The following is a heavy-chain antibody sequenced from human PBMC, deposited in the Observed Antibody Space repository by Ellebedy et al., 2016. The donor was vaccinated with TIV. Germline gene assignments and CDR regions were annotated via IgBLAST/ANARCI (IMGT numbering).Heavy chain of an antibody. Sequence: GGSLRLXCAASGFTFSSYWMHWVRQAPGKGLVWVSRINSDGSSTSYADSVKGRFTISRDNAKNTLYLQMNSLRAEDTAVYYCARDIAPSSGWFHNWFDPWGQGTLVTVSS. V-gene: IGHV3-74*01. D-gene: IGHD6-19*01. CDR2: INSDGSST. CDR1: GFTFSSYW. CDR3: ARDIAPSSGWFHNWFDP. J-gene: IGHJ5*02.